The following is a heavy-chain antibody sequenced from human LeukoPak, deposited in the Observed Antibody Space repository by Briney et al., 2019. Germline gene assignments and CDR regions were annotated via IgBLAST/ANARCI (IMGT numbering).Heavy chain of an antibody. D-gene: IGHD2-15*01. V-gene: IGHV1-2*02. J-gene: IGHJ6*02. Sequence: ASVKVSCKASGYTFTGYYMHWVRQAPGQGLEWMGWINPNSGGTNYAQKFQGRVTMTRDTSISTAYMELSRLRSDDTAVYYCARAQGFVVVVAATHYYYGMDVWGQGTTVPVSS. CDR2: INPNSGGT. CDR3: ARAQGFVVVVAATHYYYGMDV. CDR1: GYTFTGYY.